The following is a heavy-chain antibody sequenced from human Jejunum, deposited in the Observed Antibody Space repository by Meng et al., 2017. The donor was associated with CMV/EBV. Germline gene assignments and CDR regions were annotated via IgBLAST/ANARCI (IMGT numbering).Heavy chain of an antibody. V-gene: IGHV4-30-4*01. CDR1: GASTRVGGYY. CDR3: ASYGPCFGNNCPLSSFDH. Sequence: PGRDNPYTPMHLTRTCPGASTRVGGYYWSWIRQHPWKGLEWIWCIYSIGSTYYNPSLRSRITISVDTSKNQFSLRLRSVIAADTAVYYCASYGPCFGNNCPLSSFDHWGQGTLVTVSS. CDR2: IYSIGST. D-gene: IGHD1-20*01. J-gene: IGHJ4*02.